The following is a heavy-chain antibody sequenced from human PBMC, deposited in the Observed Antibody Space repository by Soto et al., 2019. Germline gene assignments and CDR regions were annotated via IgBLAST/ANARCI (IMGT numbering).Heavy chain of an antibody. Sequence: EVQLVESGGGLVQPGGSLRLSCAASGFTFSTYSMNWVRQAPGKGLEWVSYISSTSNTIYYADSVKGRFTISRDNAKNSLYLQMNSLRAEDTAVYYCARDSDDILTGPLTDYWGQGTLVTVSS. CDR2: ISSTSNTI. CDR3: ARDSDDILTGPLTDY. D-gene: IGHD3-9*01. J-gene: IGHJ4*02. CDR1: GFTFSTYS. V-gene: IGHV3-48*01.